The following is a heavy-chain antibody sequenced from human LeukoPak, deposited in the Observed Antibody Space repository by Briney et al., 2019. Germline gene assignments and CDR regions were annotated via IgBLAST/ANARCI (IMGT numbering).Heavy chain of an antibody. J-gene: IGHJ5*02. D-gene: IGHD6-13*01. CDR2: IYTSGST. CDR1: GGSFSGYY. V-gene: IGHV4-59*10. Sequence: SETLSLTCAVYGGSFSGYYWSWIRQPPGKGLEWIGRIYTSGSTNYNPSLKSRVTMSVDASKNQFSLKLSSVTAADTAVYYCARTRQQLVSNWFDPWGQGTLVTVSS. CDR3: ARTRQQLVSNWFDP.